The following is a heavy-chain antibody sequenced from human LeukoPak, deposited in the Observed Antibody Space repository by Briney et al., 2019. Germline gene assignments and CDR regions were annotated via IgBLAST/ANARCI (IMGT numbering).Heavy chain of an antibody. J-gene: IGHJ4*02. CDR2: INPSGGST. D-gene: IGHD6-13*01. Sequence: ASVKVSCKASGYTFTSYYMHWVRQAPGQGLEWMEIINPSGGSTSYAQKFQGRVTMTRDTPTSTVYMELSSLRSEDTAVYYCARDSGDSSSWYYFDYWGQGTLVTVSS. CDR1: GYTFTSYY. V-gene: IGHV1-46*01. CDR3: ARDSGDSSSWYYFDY.